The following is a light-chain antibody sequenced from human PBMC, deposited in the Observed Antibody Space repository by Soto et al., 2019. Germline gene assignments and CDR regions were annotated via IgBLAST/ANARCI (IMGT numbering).Light chain of an antibody. CDR1: QTINNY. Sequence: DVQLTQSPPSLSASVGDRVTITCRASQTINNYVNWYQQEAGKAPKILIYGASSLQSGVPSRFSGSGFGTEFTLTISSLQSEDFVIYYCQQTYSTPYVFGGGTKLDI. CDR3: QQTYSTPYV. CDR2: GAS. J-gene: IGKJ2*01. V-gene: IGKV1-39*01.